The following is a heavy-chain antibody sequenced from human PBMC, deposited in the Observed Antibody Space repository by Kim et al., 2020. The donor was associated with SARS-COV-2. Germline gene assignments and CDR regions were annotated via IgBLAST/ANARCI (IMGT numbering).Heavy chain of an antibody. D-gene: IGHD6-19*01. Sequence: TRYSQKFQARVSLTRDTSATTAYLELSGLRSEDTAVYYCAREAVAGSFDHWGQGTLVTVSS. CDR3: AREAVAGSFDH. CDR2: T. V-gene: IGHV1-3*01. J-gene: IGHJ4*02.